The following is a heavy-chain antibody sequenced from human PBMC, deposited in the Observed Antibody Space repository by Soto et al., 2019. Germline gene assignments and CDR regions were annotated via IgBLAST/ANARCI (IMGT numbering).Heavy chain of an antibody. J-gene: IGHJ4*02. D-gene: IGHD6-25*01. CDR1: GFTFSSYG. CDR3: APFAAARVDY. V-gene: IGHV3-30*03. CDR2: ISYDGRNK. Sequence: QVQLVESGGGVVQPGRSLRLSCAASGFTFSSYGMHWVRQAPGKGLEWVAVISYDGRNKYYADSVKGRFTISRDNSKNTLYLQMNSLRAEDTAVYYCAPFAAARVDYWGQGTLVTVSS.